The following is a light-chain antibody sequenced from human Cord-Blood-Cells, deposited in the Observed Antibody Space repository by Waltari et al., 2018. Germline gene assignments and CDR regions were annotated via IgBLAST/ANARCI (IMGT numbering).Light chain of an antibody. CDR1: QDISNY. CDR3: QQYDNLPWT. CDR2: DAS. J-gene: IGKJ1*01. V-gene: IGKV1-33*01. Sequence: DIQMTQSPSSLSASVGDRVTITCQASQDISNYLNWYQQKPGKAPKLLIYDASNLETGVLSRFSGSGSWTDFTFTISSLQPEDIATYYCQQYDNLPWTFGQGTKVEIK.